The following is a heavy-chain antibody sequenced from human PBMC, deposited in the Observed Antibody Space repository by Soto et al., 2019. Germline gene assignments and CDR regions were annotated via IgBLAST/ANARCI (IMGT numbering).Heavy chain of an antibody. Sequence: QVQLVQSGAEVKKPGASVKVSCKASGYTFTSYEINWVRQTSGHGLEWMGGMNPDNNNTAYAQKFQGRVTMACNTSIRTAYMELSSLRSEDTAVYYCVIGGVIVLDAIDIWGQGTMVTVSS. CDR1: GYTFTSYE. D-gene: IGHD3-16*02. J-gene: IGHJ3*02. CDR2: MNPDNNNT. CDR3: VIGGVIVLDAIDI. V-gene: IGHV1-8*01.